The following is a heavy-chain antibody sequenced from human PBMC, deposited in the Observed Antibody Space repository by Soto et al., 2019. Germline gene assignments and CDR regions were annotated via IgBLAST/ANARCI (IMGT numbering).Heavy chain of an antibody. CDR2: ISADNHNT. D-gene: IGHD3-22*01. CDR3: AREKRNYEALDY. CDR1: GYTFTSYV. Sequence: QVQLMQSGLEVKRPGASVKVSCKTSGYTFTSYVISWVRQAPGQGLEWMGWISADNHNTNVAPNFHGRVTMTTDTSTATVFMELTNLRSDDTSVYYCAREKRNYEALDYWGQGTLVTVSS. V-gene: IGHV1-18*01. J-gene: IGHJ4*02.